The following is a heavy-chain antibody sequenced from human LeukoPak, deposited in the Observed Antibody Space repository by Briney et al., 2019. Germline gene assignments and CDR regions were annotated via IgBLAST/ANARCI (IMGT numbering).Heavy chain of an antibody. CDR3: ARGISMRAAIRGDYYYMDV. V-gene: IGHV3-21*01. Sequence: GGSLRLSCAASGFTFSSYSMNWVRQAPGKGLEWVSSISSSSSYIYYADSVKGRFTISRDNAKNSLYLQMNSLRAEDTAVYYCARGISMRAAIRGDYYYMDVWGKGTTVTVSS. J-gene: IGHJ6*03. CDR2: ISSSSSYI. D-gene: IGHD2-2*02. CDR1: GFTFSSYS.